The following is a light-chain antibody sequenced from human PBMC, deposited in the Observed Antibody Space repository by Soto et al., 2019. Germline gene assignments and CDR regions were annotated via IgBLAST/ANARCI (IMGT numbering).Light chain of an antibody. Sequence: DIQMTQSPSSLSASVGDRVTITCRASQSISSYLNWYQQKPGTAPKLLIYAASSLQSGVPSRFSGSGSGTDFTLTISSLQPEDFATYHCQQSYSTPYTFGQGNKREIK. V-gene: IGKV1-39*01. CDR3: QQSYSTPYT. CDR2: AAS. CDR1: QSISSY. J-gene: IGKJ2*01.